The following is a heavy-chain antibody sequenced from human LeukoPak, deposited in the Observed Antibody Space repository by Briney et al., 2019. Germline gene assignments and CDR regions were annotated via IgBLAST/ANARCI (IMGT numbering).Heavy chain of an antibody. Sequence: QPGGSLRLSCAASGFTFSSYYINWVRQAPGKGLEWVSSISSSSSSIYYADSVKGRFTISRDNAKNSLHLQMNSLRAEDTAVYYCARDAYYGSGFDYWGQGTLITVSS. D-gene: IGHD3-10*01. V-gene: IGHV3-21*01. CDR2: ISSSSSSI. CDR3: ARDAYYGSGFDY. CDR1: GFTFSSYY. J-gene: IGHJ4*02.